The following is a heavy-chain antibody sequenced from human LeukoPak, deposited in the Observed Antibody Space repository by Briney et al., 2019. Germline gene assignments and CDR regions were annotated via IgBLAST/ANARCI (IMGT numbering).Heavy chain of an antibody. CDR3: AKGLGNYDILTGYYLYYFDY. CDR1: GFTFSDYY. CDR2: ISNSGSTI. D-gene: IGHD3-9*01. Sequence: PGGSLRLSCAASGFTFSDYYMSWIRQAPGKGLEWVSYISNSGSTIHYADSVKGRFTISRDNAKNSLYLQMNNLRAEDTAVYYCAKGLGNYDILTGYYLYYFDYWGQGTLVTVSS. J-gene: IGHJ4*02. V-gene: IGHV3-11*01.